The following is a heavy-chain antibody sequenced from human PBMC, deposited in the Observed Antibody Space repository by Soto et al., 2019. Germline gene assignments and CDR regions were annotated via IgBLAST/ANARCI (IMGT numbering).Heavy chain of an antibody. Sequence: VGSLVLSCSASGFAVSSNSMSWVRPAPGKGLEWVSSISSSSSYIYYADSVKGRFTISRDNAKNSLYLQMNSLRAEDTAVYYCARAGSGWDLDDWGQGTPVTVAS. CDR3: ARAGSGWDLDD. V-gene: IGHV3-21*01. D-gene: IGHD6-19*01. CDR1: GFAVSSNS. J-gene: IGHJ4*02. CDR2: ISSSSSYI.